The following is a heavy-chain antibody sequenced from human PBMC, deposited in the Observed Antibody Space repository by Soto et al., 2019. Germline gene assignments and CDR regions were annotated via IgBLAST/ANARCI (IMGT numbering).Heavy chain of an antibody. J-gene: IGHJ4*02. CDR3: ARQPRGPGYGERGLYFDH. D-gene: IGHD3-16*01. CDR2: VYYSGST. CDR1: GGSTNSRSDY. Sequence: PSETLSLTCTVSGGSTNSRSDYWGWIRQPPGKGLEWIGSVYYSGSTHDNPSLQSRVTISVDTSRNQFSLDLISVTAADTAVYFCARQPRGPGYGERGLYFDHWGQGTLVTAPQ. V-gene: IGHV4-39*01.